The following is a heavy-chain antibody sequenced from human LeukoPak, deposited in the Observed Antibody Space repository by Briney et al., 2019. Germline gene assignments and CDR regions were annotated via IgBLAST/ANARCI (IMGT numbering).Heavy chain of an antibody. Sequence: ASVKVSCKASGYTFTNDNINWVRQATGQGLEWMGWMNPNNGNTGFAQKFQGRVTLTRNTSISTAYMELRSLRSDDTAVYYCARGPPITDYFDYWGQGTLVTVSS. V-gene: IGHV1-8*01. CDR1: GYTFTNDN. J-gene: IGHJ4*02. D-gene: IGHD3-3*01. CDR3: ARGPPITDYFDY. CDR2: MNPNNGNT.